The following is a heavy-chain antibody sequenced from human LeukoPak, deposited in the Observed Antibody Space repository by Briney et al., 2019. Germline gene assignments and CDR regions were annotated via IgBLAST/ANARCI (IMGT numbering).Heavy chain of an antibody. V-gene: IGHV4-59*01. CDR1: GGSISSYF. D-gene: IGHD3-3*01. J-gene: IGHJ4*02. CDR3: ARSRGFGVVNTDY. CDR2: IYYSGST. Sequence: SETLSLTCTVSGGSISSYFWSRIRQPPGKGLEWIGYIYYSGSTNYNPSLKSRVTFSVDTSKNQFSLKLSSVTAADTAVYYCARSRGFGVVNTDYWGQGTLVTVSS.